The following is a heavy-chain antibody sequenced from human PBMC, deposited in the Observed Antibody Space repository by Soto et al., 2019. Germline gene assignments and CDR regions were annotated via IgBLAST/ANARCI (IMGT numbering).Heavy chain of an antibody. CDR1: GGTFSSYT. Sequence: QVQLVQSGAEVKKPGSSVKVSCKASGGTFSSYTISWVRQAPGQGLEWMGRIIPILGIANYAQKFQGRVTITADKSTSTGNMELSSLRSEDTAVYYCARGLEMAPFAFDIWGQGTMVTVSS. D-gene: IGHD5-12*01. J-gene: IGHJ3*02. CDR3: ARGLEMAPFAFDI. V-gene: IGHV1-69*02. CDR2: IIPILGIA.